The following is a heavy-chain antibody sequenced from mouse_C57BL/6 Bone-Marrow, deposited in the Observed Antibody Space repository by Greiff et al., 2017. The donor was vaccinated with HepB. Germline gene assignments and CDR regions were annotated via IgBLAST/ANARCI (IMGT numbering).Heavy chain of an antibody. J-gene: IGHJ3*01. CDR3: ASSGYSNPSWFAY. CDR1: GYTFTSYW. V-gene: IGHV1-69*01. CDR2: IDPSDSYT. D-gene: IGHD2-5*01. Sequence: QVQLQQSGAELVMPGASVKLSCKASGYTFTSYWMHWVKQRPGQGLEWIGEIDPSDSYTNYNQKFKGKSTLTVDKSSSTAYMQLSSLTSEDSAVYYCASSGYSNPSWFAYWGQGTLVTVSA.